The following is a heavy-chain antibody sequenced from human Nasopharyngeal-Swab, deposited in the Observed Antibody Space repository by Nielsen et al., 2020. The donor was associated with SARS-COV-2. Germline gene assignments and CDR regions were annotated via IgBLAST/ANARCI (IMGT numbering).Heavy chain of an antibody. D-gene: IGHD6-19*01. CDR2: IKQDGSEK. J-gene: IGHJ4*02. CDR3: ATGSSSGWFFDY. V-gene: IGHV3-7*03. Sequence: GGSLRPSCAASGFTFSSFRMSWVRQAPGKGLEWVANIKQDGSEKYYVDSVKGRSTISRDNAKNSLFLQMNSLRAEDTAVYYCATGSSSGWFFDYWGQGTLVTVSS. CDR1: GFTFSSFR.